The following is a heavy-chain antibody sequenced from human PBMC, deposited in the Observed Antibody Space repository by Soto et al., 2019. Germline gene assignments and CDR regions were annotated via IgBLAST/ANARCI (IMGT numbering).Heavy chain of an antibody. D-gene: IGHD3-22*01. V-gene: IGHV3-49*05. CDR3: TRTPSMIVVVIGFAP. CDR1: GFTFGDYA. J-gene: IGHJ5*02. Sequence: KTGGSLRLSCTASGFTFGDYAMSWFRQAPGKGLEWVGFIRGKAYGGTTEYAASVKGRFTISRDDSKSIAYLQMNSLKTEDTAVYYCTRTPSMIVVVIGFAPWGQGTLVTVSS. CDR2: IRGKAYGGTT.